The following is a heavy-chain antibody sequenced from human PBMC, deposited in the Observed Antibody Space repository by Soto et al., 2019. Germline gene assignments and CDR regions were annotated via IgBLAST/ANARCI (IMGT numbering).Heavy chain of an antibody. D-gene: IGHD3-9*01. CDR3: ASTRGRVLRYLIGARFDP. J-gene: IGHJ5*02. CDR1: GGSISSSSYY. V-gene: IGHV4-31*03. Sequence: PSETLSLTCTVSGGSISSSSYYWGWIRQPPGKGLEWIGYIYYSGSTYYNPSLKSRVTISVDTSKNQFSLKLSSVTAADTAVYYCASTRGRVLRYLIGARFDPWGQGTLVTVSS. CDR2: IYYSGST.